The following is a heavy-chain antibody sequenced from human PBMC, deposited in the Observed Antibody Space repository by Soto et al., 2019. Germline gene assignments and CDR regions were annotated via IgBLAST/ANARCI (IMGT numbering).Heavy chain of an antibody. J-gene: IGHJ5*01. CDR2: IYKSTTT. Sequence: PSETLSLTCSVSGDSISTVDYFWAWIRQPPGQALEYIGYIYKSTTTYYNPSFESRVAISLDTSQSQFSLTVTSVTAADTAVYFCARGRYCLTGRCFPNWFDSWGQGTLVTVSS. D-gene: IGHD2-15*01. V-gene: IGHV4-30-4*01. CDR3: ARGRYCLTGRCFPNWFDS. CDR1: GDSISTVDYF.